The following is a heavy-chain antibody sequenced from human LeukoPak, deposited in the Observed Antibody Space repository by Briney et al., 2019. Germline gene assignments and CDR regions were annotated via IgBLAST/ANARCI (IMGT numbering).Heavy chain of an antibody. Sequence: SETLSLTCTLAGGSISTYYWSWVRQPPGKGLEWIGYIYYTGSTDYNPSLKSRVTMSVDTSKNQVSLKLSSVTAADTAVYSCARGSVRGEFDPWGQGTLVTVSS. CDR2: IYYTGST. D-gene: IGHD3-10*01. CDR1: GGSISTYY. V-gene: IGHV4-59*01. J-gene: IGHJ5*02. CDR3: ARGSVRGEFDP.